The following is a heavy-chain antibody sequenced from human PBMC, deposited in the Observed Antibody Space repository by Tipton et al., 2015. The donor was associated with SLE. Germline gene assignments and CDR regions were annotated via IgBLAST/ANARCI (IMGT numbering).Heavy chain of an antibody. CDR1: GDSIGSGGYY. V-gene: IGHV4-31*11. CDR2: IYYNGYT. D-gene: IGHD5-12*01. CDR3: ARRLYSGPFYS. J-gene: IGHJ4*02. Sequence: TLSLTCAVSGDSIGSGGYYWSWNRQHPGKGLEWIGYIYYNGYTYYHPSLKSRLAMSLDTSNNQFSLEMSSVTVADTAVYYCARRLYSGPFYSWGQGCLFTVSS.